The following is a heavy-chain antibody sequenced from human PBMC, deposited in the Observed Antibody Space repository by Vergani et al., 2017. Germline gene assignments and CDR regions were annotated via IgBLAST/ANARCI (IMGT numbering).Heavy chain of an antibody. Sequence: EVDLVESGGGLAQPGGSLRLSCEASGLTFWKFGMHWVRQGPGKGLEWASGISWNSGAVDYADSVRGRFTISRDNAKNSLFLEMNSLRFEDTAVYFCTKGSVYYHDSAGHGYDPYTGFDLWGQGTLVTVSS. CDR2: ISWNSGAV. V-gene: IGHV3-9*01. D-gene: IGHD5-12*01. CDR1: GLTFWKFG. CDR3: TKGSVYYHDSAGHGYDPYTGFDL. J-gene: IGHJ3*01.